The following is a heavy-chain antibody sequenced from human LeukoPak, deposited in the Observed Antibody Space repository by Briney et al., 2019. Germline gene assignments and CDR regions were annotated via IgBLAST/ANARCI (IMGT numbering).Heavy chain of an antibody. CDR1: GFTFSDYY. Sequence: KAGGSLRLSCAASGFTFSDYYMSWIRQAPGKGLEWVSYISSSSSYTNYADSVKGRFTISRDNAKNSLYLQMNSLRAEDTAVYYCARDEYGSGSRLGYWGQGPLVTVSS. J-gene: IGHJ4*02. CDR3: ARDEYGSGSRLGY. CDR2: ISSSSSYT. V-gene: IGHV3-11*06. D-gene: IGHD3-10*01.